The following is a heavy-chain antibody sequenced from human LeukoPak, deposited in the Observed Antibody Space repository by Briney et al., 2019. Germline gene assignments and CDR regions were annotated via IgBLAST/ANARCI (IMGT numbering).Heavy chain of an antibody. V-gene: IGHV1-69*13. D-gene: IGHD2-2*01. CDR2: IIPIFGTA. CDR1: GGTFSSYA. J-gene: IGHJ4*02. Sequence: ASVKVSCKASGGTFSSYALSGVRQAPGQGLEWMGGIIPIFGTANYAQKFQGRVTITADESTSTAYMELSSLRSEDTAVYYCAAVVPAVMGYFDYWGQGTLVTVSS. CDR3: AAVVPAVMGYFDY.